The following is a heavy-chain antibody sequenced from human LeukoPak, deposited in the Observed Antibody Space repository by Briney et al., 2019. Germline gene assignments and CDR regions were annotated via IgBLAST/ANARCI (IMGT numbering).Heavy chain of an antibody. J-gene: IGHJ3*02. V-gene: IGHV4-34*01. CDR2: INHSGST. CDR1: GGSFSGYY. Sequence: PSETLSLTCAVYGGSFSGYYWSWIRQPPGKGLEWIGEINHSGSTNYNPSLKSRVTISVDTSKNQFSLELSSVTAADTAVYYCARGRSSFYYDSSGYLDAFDIWGQGTMVTVSS. D-gene: IGHD3-22*01. CDR3: ARGRSSFYYDSSGYLDAFDI.